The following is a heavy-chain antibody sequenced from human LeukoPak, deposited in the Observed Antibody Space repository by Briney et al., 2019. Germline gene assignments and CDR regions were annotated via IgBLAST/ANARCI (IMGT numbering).Heavy chain of an antibody. J-gene: IGHJ4*02. Sequence: PSETLSLTCTVSGGSISSYYWSWIRQPPGKGLEWIGYIYYSGNTNYNPSLKSRVTISVDTSKNQFSLKLSSVTAADTAVYYCARSPGYHPDYWGQGTLVTVSS. V-gene: IGHV4-59*08. CDR2: IYYSGNT. CDR3: ARSPGYHPDY. CDR1: GGSISSYY. D-gene: IGHD2-2*01.